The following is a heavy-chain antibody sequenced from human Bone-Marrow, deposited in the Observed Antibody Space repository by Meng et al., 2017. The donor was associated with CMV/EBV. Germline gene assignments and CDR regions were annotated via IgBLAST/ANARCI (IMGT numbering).Heavy chain of an antibody. CDR3: ARESYFYETSALGDF. CDR1: GFTFSSYD. J-gene: IGHJ4*02. V-gene: IGHV3-74*01. Sequence: GGSLRLSCAACGFTFSSYDMHWVRQATEKGLEWVSRINGDGSITTYADSVKGRFTISRDNAKNTLYLQMNSLRAEDTAVFYCARESYFYETSALGDFWGQGTLVTVSS. D-gene: IGHD3-22*01. CDR2: INGDGSIT.